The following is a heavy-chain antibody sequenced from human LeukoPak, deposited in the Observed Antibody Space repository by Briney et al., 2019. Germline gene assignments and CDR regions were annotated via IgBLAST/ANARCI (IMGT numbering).Heavy chain of an antibody. D-gene: IGHD3-16*02. CDR2: ISAYNGNT. CDR3: ARDSMITFGGVIVHSDY. J-gene: IGHJ4*02. V-gene: IGHV1-18*01. CDR1: GYTFTSYG. Sequence: ASVKVSCKASGYTFTSYGISWVRQAPGQGLEWMGWISAYNGNTNYAQKLQGRVTMTTDTSTSTAYMELRSLRSDDTAVYYCARDSMITFGGVIVHSDYWGQGTLVTVSS.